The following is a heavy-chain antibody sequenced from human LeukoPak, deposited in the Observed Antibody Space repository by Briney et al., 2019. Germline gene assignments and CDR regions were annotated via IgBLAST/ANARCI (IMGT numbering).Heavy chain of an antibody. D-gene: IGHD6-6*01. CDR3: ARASVAARSSFDY. V-gene: IGHV3-21*01. CDR2: ISSSSSYI. J-gene: IGHJ4*02. CDR1: GFTFSSYS. Sequence: GGSLRLSCAASGFTFSSYSMNWVRQAPGKGLEWVSSISSSSSYIYYADSVKGRFTISRDNAKNSLYLQMSSLRAEDTAVYYCARASVAARSSFDYWGQGTLVTVSS.